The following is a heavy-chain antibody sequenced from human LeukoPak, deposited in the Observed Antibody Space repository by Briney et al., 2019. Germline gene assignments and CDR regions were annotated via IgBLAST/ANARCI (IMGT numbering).Heavy chain of an antibody. Sequence: GGSLRLSCAAAGFTFSDYNMNRVRQPPGKGLEWVSYISSSSSTIYYADSVKGRFTISRDNAKNSLYLQMSSLRAEDTAVYYCARAYSGYTYGYHYWGQGTLVTVSS. J-gene: IGHJ4*02. CDR3: ARAYSGYTYGYHY. CDR1: GFTFSDYN. D-gene: IGHD5-18*01. CDR2: ISSSSSTI. V-gene: IGHV3-48*01.